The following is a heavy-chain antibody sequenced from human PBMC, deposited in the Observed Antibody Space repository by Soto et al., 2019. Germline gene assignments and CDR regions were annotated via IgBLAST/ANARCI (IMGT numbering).Heavy chain of an antibody. CDR2: VSASGGST. J-gene: IGHJ6*02. CDR1: GFSFNTYA. D-gene: IGHD2-15*01. CDR3: AKTMGDCSGGSCYGAYSMDV. V-gene: IGHV3-23*01. Sequence: EVQLLESGGGLVQPGGSLRLSCAASGFSFNTYAMSWVRQARGKGPEWVSTVSASGGSTYSADSVKGRFTFSRDNSKNTVHLQMNSLRAEDTAVYYCAKTMGDCSGGSCYGAYSMDVWGQGITVTVSS.